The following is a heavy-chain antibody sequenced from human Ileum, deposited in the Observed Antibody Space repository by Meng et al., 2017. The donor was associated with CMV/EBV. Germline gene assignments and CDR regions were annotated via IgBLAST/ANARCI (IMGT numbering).Heavy chain of an antibody. D-gene: IGHD3-16*02. CDR1: GYTFTSYY. Sequence: ASVKVSCKASGYTFTSYYMHWVRQAPGQGLEWMGIINPSGGSTSYAQKFQGRVTMTRDTSTSTVYMELSSRRSEDTAVYYCARYRVRPDAFDIWGQGTMVTVSS. V-gene: IGHV1-46*01. CDR2: INPSGGST. CDR3: ARYRVRPDAFDI. J-gene: IGHJ3*02.